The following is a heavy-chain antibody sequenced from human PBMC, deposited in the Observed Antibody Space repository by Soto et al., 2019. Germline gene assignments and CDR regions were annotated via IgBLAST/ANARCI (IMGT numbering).Heavy chain of an antibody. CDR1: GGSISSGDYF. CDR3: ARGDSNWFDP. CDR2: IYYSGST. V-gene: IGHV4-30-4*01. J-gene: IGHJ5*02. D-gene: IGHD2-21*02. Sequence: QVQLQESGPGLVKPSQTLSLTCTVSGGSISSGDYFWSWIRQPPGKGLEWIGYIYYSGSTYYNPSLKXXVXILXDTSKNPFSLKLSSVTAADTAVYYCARGDSNWFDPWGQGTLVTVSS.